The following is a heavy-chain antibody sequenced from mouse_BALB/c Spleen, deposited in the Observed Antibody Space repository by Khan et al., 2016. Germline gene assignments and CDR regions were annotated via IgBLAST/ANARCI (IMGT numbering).Heavy chain of an antibody. CDR2: ISSGGNT. Sequence: EVELVESGGGLVKPGGSLKLSCAASGFTFSSYAMSWVRQTPEKRLEWVASISSGGNTFYPDSLKGRFTISRDNARNILYLQMSSLRSEDTAMYYCTRGVTTVFDYFDYWGQGTTLTVSS. J-gene: IGHJ2*01. CDR1: GFTFSSYA. CDR3: TRGVTTVFDYFDY. V-gene: IGHV5-6-5*01. D-gene: IGHD1-1*01.